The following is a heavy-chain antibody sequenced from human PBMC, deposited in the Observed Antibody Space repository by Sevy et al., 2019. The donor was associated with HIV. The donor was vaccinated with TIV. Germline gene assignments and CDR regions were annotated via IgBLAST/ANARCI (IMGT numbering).Heavy chain of an antibody. J-gene: IGHJ4*02. Sequence: GGSLRLSCAASGFTFSSYAMHWVRQAPGKGLEWVAVISYDGSNKYYADSVKGRFTISRDNSKNTLYLQMNSLGAEDTAVYYCARTEWELLPFDYWGQGTLVTVSS. V-gene: IGHV3-30-3*01. CDR3: ARTEWELLPFDY. CDR1: GFTFSSYA. D-gene: IGHD1-26*01. CDR2: ISYDGSNK.